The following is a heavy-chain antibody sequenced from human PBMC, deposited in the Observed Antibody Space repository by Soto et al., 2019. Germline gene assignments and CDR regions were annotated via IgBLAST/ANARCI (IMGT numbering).Heavy chain of an antibody. Sequence: QVQLVESGGGVVQPGRSLRLSCAASGFIFSDYGMHWVRQAPGKGLEWMAVISDDGSNKYYADSVKGRFTISRDNSKDTLYLQMNSLRAEDTAVYYCGKGAGDGYNSLGYWGQGTLVTVSS. D-gene: IGHD5-12*01. CDR2: ISDDGSNK. V-gene: IGHV3-30*18. J-gene: IGHJ4*02. CDR3: GKGAGDGYNSLGY. CDR1: GFIFSDYG.